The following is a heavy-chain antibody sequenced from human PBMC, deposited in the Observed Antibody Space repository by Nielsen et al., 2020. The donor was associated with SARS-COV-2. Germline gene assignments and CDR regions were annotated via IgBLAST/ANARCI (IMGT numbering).Heavy chain of an antibody. V-gene: IGHV1-3*01. CDR2: MSAADGRT. CDR1: GYTFSTSY. Sequence: ASVKVSCKASGYTFSTSYMHWVRQAPGQRLEWMGWMSAADGRTTYSQKFQGRVTTTRDTSATTVYLELSSLTSEDTAVYYCARDRSGFTMVRTYAMDVWGQGTTVTVSS. J-gene: IGHJ6*02. CDR3: ARDRSGFTMVRTYAMDV. D-gene: IGHD3-10*01.